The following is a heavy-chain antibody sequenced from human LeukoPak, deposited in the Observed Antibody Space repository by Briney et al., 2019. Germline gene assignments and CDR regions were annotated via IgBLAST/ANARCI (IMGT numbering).Heavy chain of an antibody. D-gene: IGHD3-22*01. Sequence: SETLSLTCTVSGDSISSSYWSWIRQPPGKRLEWVGYVHYTGKTNHNPSLNNRATISVDMSKNQFSLTLTSVTLADTAVYYCARGYYDRSGSSNPFDSWGQGTLVTVSA. CDR3: ARGYYDRSGSSNPFDS. CDR1: GDSISSSY. V-gene: IGHV4-59*01. CDR2: VHYTGKT. J-gene: IGHJ4*02.